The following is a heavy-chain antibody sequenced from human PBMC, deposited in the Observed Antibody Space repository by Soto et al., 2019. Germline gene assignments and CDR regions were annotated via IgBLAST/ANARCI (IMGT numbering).Heavy chain of an antibody. CDR2: IYHGGCT. J-gene: IGHJ6*02. Sequence: SETLSLTCAVSGYSISSGYCWVWNRPPPRTGLECSGSIYHGGCTYYHPTPQSRVIIAVDPSKKQFPLKLSSVAAADKAVYYCAGRKWSNSGSCYYYYNDGMGVWRQGTTVTVPS. V-gene: IGHV4-38-2*01. CDR1: GYSISSGYC. CDR3: AGRKWSNSGSCYYYYNDGMGV. D-gene: IGHD6-13*01.